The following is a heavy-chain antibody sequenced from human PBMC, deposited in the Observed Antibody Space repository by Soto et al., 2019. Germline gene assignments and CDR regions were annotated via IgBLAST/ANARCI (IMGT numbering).Heavy chain of an antibody. CDR3: ARGNDYVWWSYRPTGHFDY. J-gene: IGHJ4*02. Sequence: QLQLQESGSGLVKPSQTLSLTCAVSGGSISSGGYSWSWIRQPPGKGLEWIGYIYHSGSTYYNPSLNSRVTISVDRSKNQFSLKLSSVTAADTAVYYCARGNDYVWWSYRPTGHFDYWGQGTLVTVSS. CDR1: GGSISSGGYS. V-gene: IGHV4-30-2*01. CDR2: IYHSGST. D-gene: IGHD3-16*02.